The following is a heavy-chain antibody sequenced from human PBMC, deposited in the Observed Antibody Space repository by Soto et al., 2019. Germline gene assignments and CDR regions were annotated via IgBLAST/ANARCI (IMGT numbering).Heavy chain of an antibody. CDR1: GGSISSSSYY. D-gene: IGHD2-15*01. CDR3: ARQAFSPPSQRYCSGGSCYSGSNWFDP. V-gene: IGHV4-39*01. J-gene: IGHJ5*02. CDR2: IYYSGST. Sequence: PSETLSLTCTVSGGSISSSSYYWGWIRQPPGKGLEWIGSIYYSGSTYYNPSLKSRVTISVDTSKNQFSLKLSSVTAADTAVYYCARQAFSPPSQRYCSGGSCYSGSNWFDPWGQGTLVTVSS.